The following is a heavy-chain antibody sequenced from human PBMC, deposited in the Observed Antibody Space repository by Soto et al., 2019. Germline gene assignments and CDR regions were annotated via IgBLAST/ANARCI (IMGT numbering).Heavy chain of an antibody. J-gene: IGHJ6*02. CDR2: IYHSGST. Sequence: NPSETLSLTCAVSGGSISSGGYSWSWIRQPPGKGLEWIGYIYHSGSTYYNPSLKSRVTISVDRSKNQFSLKLSSVTAADTAVYYCARGRRYYYYGMDVWGQGTTVTVSS. V-gene: IGHV4-30-2*01. CDR1: GGSISSGGYS. CDR3: ARGRRYYYYGMDV.